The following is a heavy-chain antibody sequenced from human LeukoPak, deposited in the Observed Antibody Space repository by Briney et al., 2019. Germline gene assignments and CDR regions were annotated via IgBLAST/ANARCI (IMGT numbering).Heavy chain of an antibody. V-gene: IGHV1-46*01. CDR1: GYTFTTYY. CDR3: ARDLYYSDSSYSMDV. J-gene: IGHJ6*02. Sequence: ASVKVSCKASGYTFTTYYMHWVRQAPGQGLEWMGIINPSGGRTSYARKFQGRVTMTRDTSTSTVYMELSSLRSEDTAVYYCARDLYYSDSSYSMDVWGQGTTVTVSS. CDR2: INPSGGRT. D-gene: IGHD3-22*01.